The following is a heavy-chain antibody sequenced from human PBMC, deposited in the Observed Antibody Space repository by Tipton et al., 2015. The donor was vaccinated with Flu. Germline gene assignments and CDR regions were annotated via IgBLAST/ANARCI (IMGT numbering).Heavy chain of an antibody. Sequence: QLVQSGAEVKKPGASVKVSCKASGYTFTSYDINWVRQATGQGLEWMGWMNPNSGNTGYAQKFQGRVTMTRNTSISTAYMELSSLRSEDTAVYYCARAVEVRAVDYYYYYMDVWGKGTTVTVSS. CDR2: MNPNSGNT. CDR1: GYTFTSYD. D-gene: IGHD4-23*01. J-gene: IGHJ6*03. CDR3: ARAVEVRAVDYYYYYMDV. V-gene: IGHV1-8*01.